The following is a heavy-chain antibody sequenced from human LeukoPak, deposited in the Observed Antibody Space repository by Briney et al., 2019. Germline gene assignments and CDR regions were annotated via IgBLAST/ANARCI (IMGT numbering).Heavy chain of an antibody. CDR1: GFTFSSYA. CDR2: ISYDGSNK. CDR3: ASPFGAGGFDP. D-gene: IGHD3-3*01. V-gene: IGHV3-30-3*01. Sequence: PGRSLRLSCAASGFTFSSYAMHWVRQAPGKGLEWVAVISYDGSNKYYADSVKGRFTISRDNSKNTLYLQMNSLRAEDTAVYYCASPFGAGGFDPWGQGTLVTVSS. J-gene: IGHJ5*02.